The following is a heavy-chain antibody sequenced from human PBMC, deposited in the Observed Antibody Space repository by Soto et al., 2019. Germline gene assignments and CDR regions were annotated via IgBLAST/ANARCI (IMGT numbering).Heavy chain of an antibody. V-gene: IGHV3-30*03. Sequence: QVQLVESGGGVVQPWRSLRLSCAASGFTFSSYGMHWVRQAPGKGLEWVAVISYDGSNKYYADSVKGRFTISRDNSKNTLYLQMNSLRAEDTAVYYCARSHQRIQLWLTTLFDYWGQGTLVTVSS. CDR3: ARSHQRIQLWLTTLFDY. CDR2: ISYDGSNK. CDR1: GFTFSSYG. D-gene: IGHD5-18*01. J-gene: IGHJ4*02.